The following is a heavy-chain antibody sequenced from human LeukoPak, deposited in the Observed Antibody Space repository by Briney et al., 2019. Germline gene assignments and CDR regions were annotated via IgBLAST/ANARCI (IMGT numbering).Heavy chain of an antibody. D-gene: IGHD3-10*01. V-gene: IGHV4-59*08. CDR2: IFYSGST. CDR3: ATSRITDAFDI. Sequence: SETLSLTCTVSGGSICRYHGNGMRQPPGRGVEWIGYIFYSGSTNYNPSLKSRVTITVDTSKTQFSLRLSSVTAADTAVYDCATSRITDAFDIWGQGTMVTVSS. CDR1: GGSICRYH. J-gene: IGHJ3*02.